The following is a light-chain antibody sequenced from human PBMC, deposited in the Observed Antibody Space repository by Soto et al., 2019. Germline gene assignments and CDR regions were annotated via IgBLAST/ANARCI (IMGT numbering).Light chain of an antibody. V-gene: IGLV4-69*01. CDR1: SGHSSYA. J-gene: IGLJ3*02. CDR2: VNSDGSH. Sequence: QLVLTQSPSASASLGASVKLTCILSSGHSSYAIAWHQQQPEKGPRYLMKVNSDGSHNKGDGVPDRFSGSSSGPERYLTISSLQSEDEGDYYCQTWATGIRVFGGGTKLTVL. CDR3: QTWATGIRV.